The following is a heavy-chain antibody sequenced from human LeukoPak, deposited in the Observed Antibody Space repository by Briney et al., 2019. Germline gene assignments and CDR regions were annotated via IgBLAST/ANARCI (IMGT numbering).Heavy chain of an antibody. CDR2: ISYDGSNK. J-gene: IGHJ4*02. CDR1: GFTFSSYA. V-gene: IGHV3-30*01. CDR3: ARSRWELLQFDY. D-gene: IGHD1-26*01. Sequence: GGSLRLSCAASGFTFSSYAMHWVRQAPGKGPEWVAVISYDGSNKYYADSVKGRFTISRDNSKNTLYLQMNSLRAEDTAVYYCARSRWELLQFDYWGQGTLVSVSS.